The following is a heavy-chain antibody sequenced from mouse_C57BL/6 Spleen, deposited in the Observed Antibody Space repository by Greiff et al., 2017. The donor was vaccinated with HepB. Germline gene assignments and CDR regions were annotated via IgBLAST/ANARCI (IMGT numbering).Heavy chain of an antibody. V-gene: IGHV5-17*01. CDR1: GFTFSDYG. CDR2: ISSGSSTI. J-gene: IGHJ3*01. CDR3: ARSGGSSVFAY. D-gene: IGHD1-1*01. Sequence: EVNVVESGGGLVKPGGSLKLSCAASGFTFSDYGMHWVRQAPEKGLEWVAYISSGSSTIYYADTVKGRFTISRDNAKNTLFLQMTSLRSEDTAMYYCARSGGSSVFAYWGQGTLVTVSA.